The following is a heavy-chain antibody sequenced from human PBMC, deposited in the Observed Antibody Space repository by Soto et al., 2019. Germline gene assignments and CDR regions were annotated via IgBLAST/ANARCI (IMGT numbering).Heavy chain of an antibody. CDR3: ATSVRGVIVYYYYGMDV. J-gene: IGHJ6*02. D-gene: IGHD3-10*01. CDR1: GYTLTELS. V-gene: IGHV1-24*01. CDR2: FDPEDGET. Sequence: AXVKVSYKVSGYTLTELSMHWVRQAPGKCLEWMGGFDPEDGETIYAQKFQGRVTMTEDTSTDTAYMELSSLRSEDTAVYYCATSVRGVIVYYYYGMDVWGQGTTVTVSS.